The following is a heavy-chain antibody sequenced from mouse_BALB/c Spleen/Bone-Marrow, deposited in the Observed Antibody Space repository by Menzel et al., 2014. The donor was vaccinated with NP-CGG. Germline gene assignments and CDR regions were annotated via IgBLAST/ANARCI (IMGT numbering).Heavy chain of an antibody. J-gene: IGHJ4*01. Sequence: QVQLKDSGPGLVAPSQSLSITCTVSGFSLTGYGVSRVRQSPGKGLEWLGMIWGDGSTDYNSALKSRLSISKDNSKSQVFLKMNSLQTDDTARYYCARDSFLITRALDYWGQGTSVTVSS. CDR1: GFSLTGYG. V-gene: IGHV2-6-7*01. D-gene: IGHD2-4*01. CDR2: IWGDGST. CDR3: ARDSFLITRALDY.